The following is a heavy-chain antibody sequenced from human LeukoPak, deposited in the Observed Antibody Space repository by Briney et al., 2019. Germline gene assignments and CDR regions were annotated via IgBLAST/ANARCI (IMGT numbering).Heavy chain of an antibody. D-gene: IGHD4-23*01. Sequence: PSETLSLTCTVSGGSISSSSYYWGWIRQPPGKGLEWIGSIYYSGRTYCNPSLKSRVTISVDTSKNQFSLKLSSVTAADTAVYYCARQLYDYGGVYFDYWGQGTLVTVSS. J-gene: IGHJ4*02. CDR1: GGSISSSSYY. CDR2: IYYSGRT. V-gene: IGHV4-39*01. CDR3: ARQLYDYGGVYFDY.